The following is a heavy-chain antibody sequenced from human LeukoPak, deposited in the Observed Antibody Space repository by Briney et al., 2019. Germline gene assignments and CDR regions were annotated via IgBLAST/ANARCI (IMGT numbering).Heavy chain of an antibody. CDR1: GFTFSGYT. D-gene: IGHD2-21*01. CDR3: AKAGGPYRGEGYFDY. V-gene: IGHV3-21*01. CDR2: ISSSSTYI. J-gene: IGHJ4*02. Sequence: MSGGSLRLSCAASGFTFSGYTLNWVRQAPGKGLEWVSSISSSSTYIHYADSVKGRFTISRDNAKNSVYLQMNSLRAEDTAVYYCAKAGGPYRGEGYFDYWGQGTLVTVSS.